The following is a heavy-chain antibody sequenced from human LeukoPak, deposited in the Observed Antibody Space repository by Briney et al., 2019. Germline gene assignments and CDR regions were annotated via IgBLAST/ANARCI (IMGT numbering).Heavy chain of an antibody. CDR3: ARRITIFGVAYDY. CDR2: IKQDGSEK. V-gene: IGHV3-7*01. Sequence: GGSLRLSCAASGFTFSSYWMSWVRQAPGKGLEWVANIKQDGSEKYYVDSVKGRFTIPRDNAKNSLYLQMNSLRAEDTAVYYCARRITIFGVAYDYWGQGTLVTVSS. J-gene: IGHJ4*02. D-gene: IGHD3-3*01. CDR1: GFTFSSYW.